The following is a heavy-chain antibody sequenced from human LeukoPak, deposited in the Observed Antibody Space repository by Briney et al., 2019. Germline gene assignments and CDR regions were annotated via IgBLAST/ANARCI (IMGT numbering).Heavy chain of an antibody. J-gene: IGHJ3*02. Sequence: GGSLRLSCAASGFTFSSYGMNWVRQAPGKGLEWVSSISNSSSYIYYADSVKGRFTISRDNAKNSLYLQMNSLRAEDTAVYYCARRVAAAADAFDIWGQGTMVTVSS. CDR1: GFTFSSYG. CDR2: ISNSSSYI. V-gene: IGHV3-21*01. CDR3: ARRVAAAADAFDI. D-gene: IGHD6-13*01.